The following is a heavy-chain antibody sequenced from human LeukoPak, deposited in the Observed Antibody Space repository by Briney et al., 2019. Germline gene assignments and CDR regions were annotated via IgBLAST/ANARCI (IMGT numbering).Heavy chain of an antibody. J-gene: IGHJ4*02. CDR2: ISHAAGNK. CDR3: AKDTHNSGWYAPFDY. CDR1: GLTFSSYA. Sequence: PGRSLRLSCAASGLTFSSYAMHWVRQSPGNGLEWVAVISHAAGNKYYADSVKGRFTISRDNSQTTVYLQMNSLRADDTAVYYCAKDTHNSGWYAPFDYWGQGSLVTVSS. D-gene: IGHD6-19*01. V-gene: IGHV3-30*18.